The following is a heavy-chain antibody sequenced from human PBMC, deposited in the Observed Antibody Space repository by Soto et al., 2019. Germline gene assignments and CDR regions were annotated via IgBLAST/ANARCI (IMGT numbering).Heavy chain of an antibody. J-gene: IGHJ4*02. Sequence: QVQLVQSGAEVKKPGASVKVSCKASGYTFTSYEINWVRQATGQGLEWMGWMNPNSGNTGYARKFQGRVTMTRNTSISTAYMELSRLRSEDTAVYYCARGQSGYSSGWSPNDYWGQGTLVTVSS. D-gene: IGHD6-19*01. V-gene: IGHV1-8*01. CDR3: ARGQSGYSSGWSPNDY. CDR1: GYTFTSYE. CDR2: MNPNSGNT.